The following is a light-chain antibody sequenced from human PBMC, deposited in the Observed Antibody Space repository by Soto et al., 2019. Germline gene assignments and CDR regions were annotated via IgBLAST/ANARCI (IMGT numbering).Light chain of an antibody. CDR3: ISYTDRQSYL. CDR1: SSDVGSYNH. Sequence: QSALTQPPSASGSPGQSVTISCTGTSSDVGSYNHVAWYQQFPGKSPKLMIYAVSDRPPGVSDRFSGSKSGITASLTISGLQTEDEADYYCISYTDRQSYLFGTGTKVTVL. V-gene: IGLV2-8*01. J-gene: IGLJ1*01. CDR2: AVS.